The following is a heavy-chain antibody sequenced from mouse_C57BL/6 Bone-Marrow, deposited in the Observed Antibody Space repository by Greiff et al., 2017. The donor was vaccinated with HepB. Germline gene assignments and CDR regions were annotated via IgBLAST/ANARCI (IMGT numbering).Heavy chain of an antibody. CDR3: AREYYYGTRDY. CDR1: GFTFSSYA. V-gene: IGHV5-4*01. Sequence: EVQRVESGGGLVKPGGSLKLSCAASGFTFSSYAMSWVRQTPEKRLEWVATISDGGSYTYYPDNVKGRFTISRDNAKNNLYLQMSHLKSEDTAMYYCAREYYYGTRDYWGQGTTLTVSS. J-gene: IGHJ2*01. CDR2: ISDGGSYT. D-gene: IGHD1-1*01.